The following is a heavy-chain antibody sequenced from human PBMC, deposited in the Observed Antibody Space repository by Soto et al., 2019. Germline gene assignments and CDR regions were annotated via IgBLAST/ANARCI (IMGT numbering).Heavy chain of an antibody. CDR1: GYTFTDYY. CDR2: SNPNSGAT. CDR3: ARGPQVLAPIHSFYDY. D-gene: IGHD2-15*01. J-gene: IGHJ4*02. Sequence: ASVKVSCKASGYTFTDYYMHWVRQAPGQGLEWMGWSNPNSGATNYAQKFQGWVTMTRDTSISTAYMELRRLRSDDTAVYYCARGPQVLAPIHSFYDYWSQGTLVTVSS. V-gene: IGHV1-2*04.